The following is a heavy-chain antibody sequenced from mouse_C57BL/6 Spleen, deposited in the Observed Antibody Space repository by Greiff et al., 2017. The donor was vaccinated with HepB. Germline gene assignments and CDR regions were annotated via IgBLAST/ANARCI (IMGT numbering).Heavy chain of an antibody. CDR2: IDPSDSYT. CDR3: ARGFYYPAWFAY. Sequence: VQLKQPGAELVKPGASVKLSCKASGYTFTSYWMQWVKQRPGQGLEWIGEIDPSDSYTNYNQKFKGKATLTVDTSSSTAYMQLSSLTSEDSAVYYCARGFYYPAWFAYWGQGTLVTVSA. CDR1: GYTFTSYW. J-gene: IGHJ3*01. D-gene: IGHD1-1*02. V-gene: IGHV1-50*01.